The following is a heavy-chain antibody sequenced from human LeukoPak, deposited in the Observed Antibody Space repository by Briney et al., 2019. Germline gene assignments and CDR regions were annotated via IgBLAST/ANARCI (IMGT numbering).Heavy chain of an antibody. D-gene: IGHD3-16*01. Sequence: GGSLRLSCAASGLTFSSYGMSWVRQAPGRGLEWVSVISNDGDTYYADSVKGRFTISRDNSKNTLYLQMNSLRAEDTAVYYCAKDLGYDYVWGEGNFYDYWGQGTLVTVSS. CDR3: AKDLGYDYVWGEGNFYDY. V-gene: IGHV3-23*03. CDR1: GLTFSSYG. J-gene: IGHJ4*02. CDR2: ISNDGDT.